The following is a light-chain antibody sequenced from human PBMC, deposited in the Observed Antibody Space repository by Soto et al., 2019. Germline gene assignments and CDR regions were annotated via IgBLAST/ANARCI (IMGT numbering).Light chain of an antibody. CDR2: DAS. CDR1: LTITSW. CDR3: QQAKSFPVT. J-gene: IGKJ5*01. Sequence: IQMTQSPSSVCASVLDIVIITLRASLTITSWVAWYQQVPGKAPKLLIYDASILQTGVPSRFSGSGSGTDFTLTINSLQPEDFATYYCQQAKSFPVTFGQGTRLEIK. V-gene: IGKV1-12*01.